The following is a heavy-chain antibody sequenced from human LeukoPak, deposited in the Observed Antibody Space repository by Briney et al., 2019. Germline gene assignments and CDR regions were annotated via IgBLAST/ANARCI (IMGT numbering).Heavy chain of an antibody. V-gene: IGHV4-39*07. CDR1: GDSLSSNSYY. CDR3: AGPYTPGKRPNYYYYYMDV. Sequence: SETLSLTCTVSGDSLSSNSYYWAWIRQPPGKGLECIGGIRYSGSTYFNPSLKSRVTISIDTSKNQFSLKLSSVTAADTAVYYCAGPYTPGKRPNYYYYYMDVWGKGTTVTVSS. CDR2: IRYSGST. D-gene: IGHD3-16*01. J-gene: IGHJ6*03.